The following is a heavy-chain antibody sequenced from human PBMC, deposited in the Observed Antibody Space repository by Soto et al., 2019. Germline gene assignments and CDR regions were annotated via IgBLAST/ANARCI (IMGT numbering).Heavy chain of an antibody. J-gene: IGHJ3*02. CDR1: DYTFITYG. Sequence: QGHLEQSGGEVKKPGASVQVSCRALDYTFITYGLSWVRQAPGQGLEWMGLINPDNGNTVYAQKFQGRVTMTRDTSTDTAYMELRILRFNDTAVYYCARISYPALQGAFDIWGHGTMVTVSS. V-gene: IGHV1-18*04. D-gene: IGHD3-3*01. CDR2: INPDNGNT. CDR3: ARISYPALQGAFDI.